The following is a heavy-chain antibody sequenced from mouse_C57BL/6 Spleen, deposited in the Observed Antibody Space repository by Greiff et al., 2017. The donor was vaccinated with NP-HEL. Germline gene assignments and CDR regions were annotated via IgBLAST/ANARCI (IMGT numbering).Heavy chain of an antibody. CDR3: ARNYDYDKDYFDY. CDR2: IDPSDSYT. D-gene: IGHD2-4*01. CDR1: GYTFTSYW. J-gene: IGHJ2*01. V-gene: IGHV1-69*01. Sequence: VQLQQPGAELVMPGASVKLSCKASGYTFTSYWMHWVKQRPGQGLEWIGEIDPSDSYTNYNQKFKGKSTLTVDKSSSTAYMQLSSLTSEDSAVYYCARNYDYDKDYFDYWGQGTTLTVSS.